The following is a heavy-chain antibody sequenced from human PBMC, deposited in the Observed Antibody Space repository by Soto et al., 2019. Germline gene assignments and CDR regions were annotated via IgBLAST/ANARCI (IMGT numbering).Heavy chain of an antibody. CDR3: ARDDRAEGKMKYYYNGMDV. Sequence: PSVTLSLTWAVCGGSSRRYYWSWIRQPAGKGREWIGGSYTSGSTNYNPSLKSRVTMSVDTSKNQFSLNLSSVTAADTAVYYCARDDRAEGKMKYYYNGMDVCRQGTTVIVSS. CDR2: SYTSGST. V-gene: IGHV4-4*07. D-gene: IGHD3-10*01. J-gene: IGHJ6*02. CDR1: GGSSRRYY.